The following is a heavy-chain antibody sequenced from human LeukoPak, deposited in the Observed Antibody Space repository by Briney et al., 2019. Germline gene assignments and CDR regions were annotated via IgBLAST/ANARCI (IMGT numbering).Heavy chain of an antibody. CDR3: ARAPGIRYLQPPDY. J-gene: IGHJ4*02. CDR2: IIPIFGTA. CDR1: GGTFSSYA. Sequence: ASVKVSCKASGGTFSSYAISWVRQAPGQGLEWMGGIIPIFGTANYAQKFQGRVTITADESTSTAYIELSSLRSEDTAVYYCARAPGIRYLQPPDYWGQGTLVTVSS. D-gene: IGHD6-13*01. V-gene: IGHV1-69*01.